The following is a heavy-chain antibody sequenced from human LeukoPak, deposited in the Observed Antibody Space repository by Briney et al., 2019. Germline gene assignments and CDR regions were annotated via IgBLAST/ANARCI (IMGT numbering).Heavy chain of an antibody. CDR2: IYYSGSS. J-gene: IGHJ3*02. V-gene: IGHV4-31*03. Sequence: SETLSLTCTVSGGSIISGGYYWSWTRQHPGKGLEWIGYIYYSGSSYYNPSLKGRVAISVDTSKNQFSLKLNSVTAADTAVYYCARRRRIAEAGRSGDALDIWGQGTMVTVSS. CDR1: GGSIISGGYY. CDR3: ARRRRIAEAGRSGDALDI. D-gene: IGHD6-19*01.